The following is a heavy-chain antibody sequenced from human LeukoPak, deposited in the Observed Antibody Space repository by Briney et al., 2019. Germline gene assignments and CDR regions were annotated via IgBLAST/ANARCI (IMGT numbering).Heavy chain of an antibody. J-gene: IGHJ4*02. V-gene: IGHV3-33*05. CDR1: GFTFRNLG. CDR2: VENDGRTK. D-gene: IGHD3-10*01. Sequence: GGSLRLSCAASGFTFRNLGMHWVRQAPGKGLEWVAFVENDGRTKYYADSVKGRFTISRDNAKNSLYLQMNSLRAEDTAVYYCARDRFGELGALLFDYWGQGTLVTVSS. CDR3: ARDRFGELGALLFDY.